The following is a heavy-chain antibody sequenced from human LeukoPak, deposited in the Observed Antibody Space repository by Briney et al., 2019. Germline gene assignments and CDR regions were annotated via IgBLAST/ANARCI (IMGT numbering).Heavy chain of an antibody. CDR2: IIPIFGTA. J-gene: IGHJ4*02. CDR3: ARRRGYSYGYLDY. Sequence: VASVKVSCKASGGAFSSYAISWVRQAPGQGLEWMGGIIPIFGTANYAQKFQGRVTITADESTSTAYMKLSSLRSEDTAVYYCARRRGYSYGYLDYWGQGTLVTVSS. D-gene: IGHD5-18*01. V-gene: IGHV1-69*13. CDR1: GGAFSSYA.